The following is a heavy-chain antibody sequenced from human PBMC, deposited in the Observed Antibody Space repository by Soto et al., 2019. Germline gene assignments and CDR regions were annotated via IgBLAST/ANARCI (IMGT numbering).Heavy chain of an antibody. CDR3: ARSLDYYDSSGHFDY. V-gene: IGHV1-8*01. CDR2: MNPNSGNT. CDR1: GYTFTSYD. D-gene: IGHD3-22*01. Sequence: GASVKVSCKASGYTFTSYDINWVRQATGQGLEWMGWMNPNSGNTGYAQKFQGRVTMTRNTSISTAYMELSSVTAADTAVYYCARSLDYYDSSGHFDYWGQGTLVTVSS. J-gene: IGHJ4*02.